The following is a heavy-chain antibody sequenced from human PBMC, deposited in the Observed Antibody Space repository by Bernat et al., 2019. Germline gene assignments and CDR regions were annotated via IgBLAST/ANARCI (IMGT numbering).Heavy chain of an antibody. D-gene: IGHD4-17*01. CDR2: IWHDGSNE. V-gene: IGHV3-33*01. J-gene: IGHJ6*02. CDR3: ARVSLYGAPASAMDV. CDR1: KFTFSSYG. Sequence: QVQLVESGGGVVQTERSQRLSCEASKFTFSSYGMHWVRQAPGKGLEWVAVIWHDGSNENYADSVKGRFTISRENSKNTLYLQMNNLRAEDTAVYYCARVSLYGAPASAMDVWGQGTTVTVSS.